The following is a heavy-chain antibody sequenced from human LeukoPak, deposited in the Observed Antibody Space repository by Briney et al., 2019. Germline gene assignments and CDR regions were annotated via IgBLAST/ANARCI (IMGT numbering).Heavy chain of an antibody. J-gene: IGHJ4*02. CDR2: MNPNSGNA. CDR3: ALDDTSGSTPG. V-gene: IGHV1-8*01. Sequence: ASVKVSCKASGYTFTSYDINWVRQATGQGLEWMGWMNPNSGNAGYAQKFQGRVTMTRNTSISTGYMELSRLSSEDTAVYYCALDDTSGSTPGWGQGTLVTVSS. D-gene: IGHD3-22*01. CDR1: GYTFTSYD.